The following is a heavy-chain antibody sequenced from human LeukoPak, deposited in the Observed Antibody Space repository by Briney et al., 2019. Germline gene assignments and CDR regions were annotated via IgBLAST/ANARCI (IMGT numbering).Heavy chain of an antibody. CDR2: ISSGSSYI. V-gene: IGHV3-21*01. D-gene: IGHD1-7*01. CDR1: GFTFSSSS. Sequence: GGSLRLSCAASGFTFSSSSMNWLRQAPGKGLEWVSSISSGSSYIYYADPLKGRFTVSRDNAKNSLYLQMNSLRAEDTAVYYCASERYNWNYAFDYWGQGILVTVSS. J-gene: IGHJ4*02. CDR3: ASERYNWNYAFDY.